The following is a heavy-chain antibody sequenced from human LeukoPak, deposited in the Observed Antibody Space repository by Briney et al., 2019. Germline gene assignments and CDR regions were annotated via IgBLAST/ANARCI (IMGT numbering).Heavy chain of an antibody. J-gene: IGHJ4*02. D-gene: IGHD2-15*01. CDR2: ISWNSGSI. Sequence: GRSLRLSCAASGFTFDDYAMHWVRQAPGKGLEWVSGISWNSGSIGYADSVKGRFTISRDNAKNSLYLQMNSLRAEDTALYYCARGELGYCSGGSCYGVVSYFDYWGQGTLVTVSS. V-gene: IGHV3-9*01. CDR1: GFTFDDYA. CDR3: ARGELGYCSGGSCYGVVSYFDY.